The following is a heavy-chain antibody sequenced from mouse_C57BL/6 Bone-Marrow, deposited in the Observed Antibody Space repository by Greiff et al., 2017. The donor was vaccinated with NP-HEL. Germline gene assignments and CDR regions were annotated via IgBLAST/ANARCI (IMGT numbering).Heavy chain of an antibody. CDR2: IYPRSGNT. CDR1: GYTFTSYG. CDR3: ARYNWGTFAY. J-gene: IGHJ3*01. V-gene: IGHV1-81*01. Sequence: QVQLQQSGAELARPGASVKLSCKASGYTFTSYGISWVKQRTGQGLEWIGEIYPRSGNTYYNEKFKGKATLTADKSSSTAYMELRSLTSEDSSVYFCARYNWGTFAYWGQGTLVTVSA. D-gene: IGHD4-1*02.